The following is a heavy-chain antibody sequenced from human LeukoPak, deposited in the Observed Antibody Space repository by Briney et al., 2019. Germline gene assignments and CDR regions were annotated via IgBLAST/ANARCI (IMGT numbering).Heavy chain of an antibody. V-gene: IGHV4-39*01. CDR3: ARSIIWSGESLPEPWFDP. Sequence: SEALSLTCTVSGGSISSSSYYWGWIRQPPGKGLEWIGNIYYSGSTYYNPSLKSRVTISVGTSKNQFSLKLSSVTATDTAVYYCARSIIWSGESLPEPWFDPWGQGTLVTVSS. CDR1: GGSISSSSYY. J-gene: IGHJ5*02. CDR2: IYYSGST. D-gene: IGHD3-10*01.